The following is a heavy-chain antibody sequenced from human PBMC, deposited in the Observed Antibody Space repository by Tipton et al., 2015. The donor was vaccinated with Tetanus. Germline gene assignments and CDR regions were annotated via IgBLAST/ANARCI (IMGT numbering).Heavy chain of an antibody. CDR1: GFTLSRFG. J-gene: IGHJ5*01. V-gene: IGHV3-48*02. Sequence: GSLRLSCEVSGFTLSRFGMNWVRQAPGKGLEWISYISYSSTSIYYAYSVKGRFAVSRDNAKYSLYLQMNTLTDGDAAVYYCARRGEARANWFDCWGQGTLVTVPS. CDR2: ISYSSTSI. CDR3: ARRGEARANWFDC.